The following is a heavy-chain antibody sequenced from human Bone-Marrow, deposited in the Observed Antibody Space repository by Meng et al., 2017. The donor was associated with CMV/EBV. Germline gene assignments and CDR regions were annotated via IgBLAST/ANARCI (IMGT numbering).Heavy chain of an antibody. Sequence: SETLSLTCTVSGDSISSGDYYWSWIRQPPGKGLEWIGYIYSSGSTYYNPSLKSRLNILLDTSKNQFSLNLRSVTAADTAVYSCARATGFAVGDIWGQGTRVTGSS. CDR3: ARATGFAVGDI. CDR1: GDSISSGDYY. J-gene: IGHJ4*02. V-gene: IGHV4-30-4*08. CDR2: IYSSGST. D-gene: IGHD3-3*01.